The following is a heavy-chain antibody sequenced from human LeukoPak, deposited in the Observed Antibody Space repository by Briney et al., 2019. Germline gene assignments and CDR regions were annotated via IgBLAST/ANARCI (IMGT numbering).Heavy chain of an antibody. CDR1: GFTLSAYV. D-gene: IGHD3-22*01. Sequence: GGSLRLSCAASGFTLSAYVMSWVRQAPGKGLVWVAGFVSSGVSANYADSVKGRFTISRDNSKNTLYLQMNSLRAEDTAVYYCARDSSGYYSDYWGQGTLVTVSS. V-gene: IGHV3-23*01. CDR2: FVSSGVSA. J-gene: IGHJ4*02. CDR3: ARDSSGYYSDY.